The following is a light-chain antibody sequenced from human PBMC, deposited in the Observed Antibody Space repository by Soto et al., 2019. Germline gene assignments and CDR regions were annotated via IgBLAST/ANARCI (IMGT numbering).Light chain of an antibody. CDR2: EGS. CDR3: SSYTSGSPYV. CDR1: SSDVGSYNL. Sequence: QSVLTQPASVSGSPGQSITISCTGTSSDVGSYNLVSWYQQHPGKAPKLMIYEGSKRPSGVSNRFSGSKSGNTASLTISGLQAEDEAEYYCSSYTSGSPYVFGPGTKVTVL. V-gene: IGLV2-14*02. J-gene: IGLJ1*01.